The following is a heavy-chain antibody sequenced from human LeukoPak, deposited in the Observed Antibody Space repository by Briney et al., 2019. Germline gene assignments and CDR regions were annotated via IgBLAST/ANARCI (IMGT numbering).Heavy chain of an antibody. V-gene: IGHV1-46*01. J-gene: IGHJ6*03. CDR3: ARGSGSSSWYYYYYMDV. D-gene: IGHD6-6*01. Sequence: GASVKVSCKASGYTFTSYYMHWVRQAPGQGLEWMGIINPSDGSTRHAQRFQGRVTMTRDTSTSTVYMELNSLRSDDTAVYYCARGSGSSSWYYYYYMDVWGKGTTVTVSS. CDR2: INPSDGST. CDR1: GYTFTSYY.